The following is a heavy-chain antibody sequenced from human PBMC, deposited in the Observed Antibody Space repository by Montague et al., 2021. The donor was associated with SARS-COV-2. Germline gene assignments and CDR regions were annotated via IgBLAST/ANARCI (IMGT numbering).Heavy chain of an antibody. Sequence: SETLSLTCTVSGGSISGSSYYWGWIRQPPGKGLEWIGSIYYSGSTYYNPSRKSRVTISVDTSKNQFSLKLSSVTAADTAVYYCARVGRQQLVRLSGMDVWGQGTTVTVSS. D-gene: IGHD6-13*01. CDR3: ARVGRQQLVRLSGMDV. CDR2: IYYSGST. J-gene: IGHJ6*02. V-gene: IGHV4-39*07. CDR1: GGSISGSSYY.